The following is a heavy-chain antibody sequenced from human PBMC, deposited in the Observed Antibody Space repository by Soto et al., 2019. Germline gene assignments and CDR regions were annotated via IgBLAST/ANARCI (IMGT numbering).Heavy chain of an antibody. J-gene: IGHJ5*02. CDR2: IYYSGST. CDR3: ARGISMDYGDLLFDP. D-gene: IGHD4-17*01. V-gene: IGHV4-59*01. Sequence: SETLSLTCTVSGGSISSYYWSWIRQPPGKGLEWIGYIYYSGSTNYNPSLKSRVTISVDTSKNQFSLKLSSVTAADTAVYYCARGISMDYGDLLFDPWGQGTLVTVSS. CDR1: GGSISSYY.